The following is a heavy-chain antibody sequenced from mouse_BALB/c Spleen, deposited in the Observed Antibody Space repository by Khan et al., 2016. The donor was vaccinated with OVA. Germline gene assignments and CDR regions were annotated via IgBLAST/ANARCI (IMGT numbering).Heavy chain of an antibody. CDR2: IRYSGST. Sequence: EVQLQESGPGLVKPSQSLSLTCTVTGYSVTSDYAWNWIRQFPGNKLEWMGYIRYSGSTSYNPSLKSRISITRDTSKNQFFLQLNSVTTEDTATYDCARDGSRYNYAMDYWGQGTSVTVSS. D-gene: IGHD2-3*01. J-gene: IGHJ4*01. CDR3: ARDGSRYNYAMDY. V-gene: IGHV3-2*02. CDR1: GYSVTSDYA.